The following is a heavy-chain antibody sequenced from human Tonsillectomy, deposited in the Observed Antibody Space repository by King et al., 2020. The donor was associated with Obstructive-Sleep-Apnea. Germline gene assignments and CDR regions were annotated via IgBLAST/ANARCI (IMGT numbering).Heavy chain of an antibody. CDR2: IRASGGGT. J-gene: IGHJ6*02. CDR3: ATTAMGDFDYYGLDV. CDR1: GITFSNYA. Sequence: VQLVESGGGLVQPGGSLRLSCGVSGITFSNYAMSWVRQAPGKGLHWVSGIRASGGGTYYADAVKGRFTISRDNSKNTLYLQMNSLRAEDTAVYYFATTAMGDFDYYGLDVWGQGTTVTVSS. V-gene: IGHV3-23*04. D-gene: IGHD2-2*01.